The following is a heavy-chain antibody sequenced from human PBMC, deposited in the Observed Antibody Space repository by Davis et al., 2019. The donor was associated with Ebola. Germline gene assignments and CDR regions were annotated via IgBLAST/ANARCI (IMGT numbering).Heavy chain of an antibody. D-gene: IGHD5-18*01. J-gene: IGHJ6*02. Sequence: SLKISCAASGFTFDDYAMHWVRQAPGKGLEWVSGISWNSGSIGYADSVKGRFTISRDNAKNSLYLQMNSLRAEDTAVYYCARDIVDAAICGMDVWGQGTTVSVSS. CDR1: GFTFDDYA. V-gene: IGHV3-9*01. CDR3: ARDIVDAAICGMDV. CDR2: ISWNSGSI.